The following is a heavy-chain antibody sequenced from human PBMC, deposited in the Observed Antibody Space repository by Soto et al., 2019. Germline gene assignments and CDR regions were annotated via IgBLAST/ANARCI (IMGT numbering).Heavy chain of an antibody. V-gene: IGHV3-23*01. CDR2: TSVGGGGT. Sequence: PGQSLRLSCAASGFTFGIYAISWVSQAPGMVLEWVWGTSVGGGGTHYADSVTARFTISRDNSKNTLYLQMNTLRAEDTAVYYCAKGYYFDSWGQGTLVTVSS. CDR1: GFTFGIYA. J-gene: IGHJ4*02. CDR3: AKGYYFDS.